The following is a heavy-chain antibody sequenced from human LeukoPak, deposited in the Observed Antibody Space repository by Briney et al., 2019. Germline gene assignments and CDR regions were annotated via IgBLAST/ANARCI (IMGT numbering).Heavy chain of an antibody. D-gene: IGHD6-6*01. Sequence: GGSLRLSCAASGFTFDDYAMHWVRQAPGKGLEWVSGISWNSGSIGYADSVKGRFTISRDNAKNSLYLQMNSLRAEDTALYYCAKEWGAKRYSSSGYYFDYWGQGTLVTVSS. J-gene: IGHJ4*02. CDR3: AKEWGAKRYSSSGYYFDY. CDR2: ISWNSGSI. V-gene: IGHV3-9*01. CDR1: GFTFDDYA.